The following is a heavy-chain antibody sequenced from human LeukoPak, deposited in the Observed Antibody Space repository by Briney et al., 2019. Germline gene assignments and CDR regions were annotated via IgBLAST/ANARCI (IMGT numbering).Heavy chain of an antibody. CDR1: GVSISSYY. Sequence: KPSETLSPTCTVSGVSISSYYWSWIRQPPGKGLEWIGYIYYSGSTRHNPSLKSRVTISVDTSKNQFSLKLTSVTAADTAVYYCARHEGSGGWYNYWGPGTLVTVSS. D-gene: IGHD6-19*01. CDR3: ARHEGSGGWYNY. V-gene: IGHV4-59*08. J-gene: IGHJ4*02. CDR2: IYYSGST.